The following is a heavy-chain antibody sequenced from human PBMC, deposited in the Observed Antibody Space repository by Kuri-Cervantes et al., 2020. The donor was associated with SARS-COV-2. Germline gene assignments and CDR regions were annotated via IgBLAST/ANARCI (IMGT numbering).Heavy chain of an antibody. Sequence: GGSLRLSCVASGFTFSSYEMNWVRQAPGKGLEWVSYISSSGSTIYYADSVKGRFTFSRDNAKNSLYLQMNSLRAEDTAVYYCARAGKGGYSYYYYMDVWGKGTTVTVSS. D-gene: IGHD3-10*01. CDR2: ISSSGSTI. V-gene: IGHV3-48*03. CDR3: ARAGKGGYSYYYYMDV. J-gene: IGHJ6*03. CDR1: GFTFSSYE.